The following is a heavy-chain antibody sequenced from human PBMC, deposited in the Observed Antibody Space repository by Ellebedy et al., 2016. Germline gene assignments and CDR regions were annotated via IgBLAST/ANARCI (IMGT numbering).Heavy chain of an antibody. V-gene: IGHV3-23*01. CDR1: GFTFSSYA. CDR2: ISAGSDTT. J-gene: IGHJ4*02. CDR3: RQGHYADL. D-gene: IGHD4-17*01. Sequence: GGSLRLSXAASGFTFSSYAMSWVRQAPGKGLEWVSTISAGSDTTRLADSVKGRFTISRDSSKNSVYLRMNNLRVEDTAVYYSRQGHYADLWGQGTLVTVSS.